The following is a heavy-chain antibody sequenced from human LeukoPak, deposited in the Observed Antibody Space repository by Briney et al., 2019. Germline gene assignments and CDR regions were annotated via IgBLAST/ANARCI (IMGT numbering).Heavy chain of an antibody. Sequence: PSETLSLTCTVSGGSISSYYWSWIRQPPGKGLEWIGYIYYSGSTNYNPPLKSRVTISVDTSKNQFSLKLSSVTAADTAVYYCARDGYDILTGYPYYFDYWGQGTLVTVSS. V-gene: IGHV4-59*01. CDR3: ARDGYDILTGYPYYFDY. CDR2: IYYSGST. CDR1: GGSISSYY. D-gene: IGHD3-9*01. J-gene: IGHJ4*02.